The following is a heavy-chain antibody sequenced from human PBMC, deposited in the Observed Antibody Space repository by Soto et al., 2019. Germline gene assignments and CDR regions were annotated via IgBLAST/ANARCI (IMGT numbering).Heavy chain of an antibody. CDR1: GYTFTGYY. J-gene: IGHJ4*02. D-gene: IGHD2-2*01. V-gene: IGHV1-2*04. Sequence: ASVKVSCKASGYTFTGYYMHWVRQAPGQGLECMGWINPNSGGTNYAQKFQGWVTMTRDTSISTAYMELSRLRSDDTAVYYCARVGGLGYCSSTSCLGGLDYWGQGTLVTVSS. CDR3: ARVGGLGYCSSTSCLGGLDY. CDR2: INPNSGGT.